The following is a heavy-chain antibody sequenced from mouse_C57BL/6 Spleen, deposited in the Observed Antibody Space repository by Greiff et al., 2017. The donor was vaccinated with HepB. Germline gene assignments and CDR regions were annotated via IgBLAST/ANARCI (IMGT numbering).Heavy chain of an antibody. D-gene: IGHD1-1*01. J-gene: IGHJ4*01. CDR3: ARSGSYRAMDY. CDR2: INPYNGGT. Sequence: EVQLQQSGPVLVKPGASVKMSCKASGYTFTDYYMNWVKQSHGKSLEWIGVINPYNGGTSYNQKFKGKATLTVDKSSSTAYMELNSLTSEDSAVYYCARSGSYRAMDYWGQGTSVTVSS. V-gene: IGHV1-19*01. CDR1: GYTFTDYY.